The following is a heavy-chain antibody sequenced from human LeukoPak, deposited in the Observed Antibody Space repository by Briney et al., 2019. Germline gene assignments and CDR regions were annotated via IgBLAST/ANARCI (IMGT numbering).Heavy chain of an antibody. V-gene: IGHV3-23*01. CDR3: ARDRMGAIMYFAV. J-gene: IGHJ2*01. CDR1: GFTFNTYG. D-gene: IGHD2-21*01. CDR2: ITGSGGRT. Sequence: PGVSLTLSCKVSGFTFNTYGMSCVRHAPGKGVEGVSPITGSGGRTYSAESVKGRFNISSDNSRNRLYLETNSLRDEDTAVSYCARDRMGAIMYFAVWGRGPLVTASS.